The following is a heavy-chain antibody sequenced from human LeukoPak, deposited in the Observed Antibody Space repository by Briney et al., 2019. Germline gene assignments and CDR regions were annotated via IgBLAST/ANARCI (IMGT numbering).Heavy chain of an antibody. CDR3: AREADYGDTYYFDY. Sequence: PETLSLTCTVSGGSISSYYWSWIRQPAGKGLEWIGRIYTSGSTNYNPSLKSRVTMSVDTSKNQFSLKLSSVTAADTAVYYCAREADYGDTYYFDYWGQGTLVTVSS. D-gene: IGHD4-17*01. CDR1: GGSISSYY. V-gene: IGHV4-4*07. CDR2: IYTSGST. J-gene: IGHJ4*02.